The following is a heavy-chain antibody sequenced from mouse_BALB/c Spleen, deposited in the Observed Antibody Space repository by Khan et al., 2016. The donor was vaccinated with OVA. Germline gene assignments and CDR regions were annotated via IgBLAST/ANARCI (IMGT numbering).Heavy chain of an antibody. CDR2: IKNKSNNYAT. CDR1: GFTFNTYA. D-gene: IGHD2-2*01. CDR3: VRQGYGYSWFVY. J-gene: IGHJ3*01. Sequence: EVQLVESGGGLVQPKGSLKLSCAASGFTFNTYAMNWVRQAPGKGLEWVARIKNKSNNYATYYADSVKDRFTIYRDDSQSMLYLQMNNVKTEDTAMYYCVRQGYGYSWFVYWGQGTLVTVSA. V-gene: IGHV10-1*02.